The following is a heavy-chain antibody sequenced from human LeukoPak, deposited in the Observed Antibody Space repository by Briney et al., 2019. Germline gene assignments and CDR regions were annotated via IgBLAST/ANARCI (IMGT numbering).Heavy chain of an antibody. J-gene: IGHJ4*02. CDR2: IYYSGST. Sequence: PSETLSLTCTVSGGSISNYYWSWIRQPPGKGLEWIGYIYYSGSTNYNPSLKSRVSISLDTSKNHFSLKLSSVTAADTAVYYSASGEVTFDYWGQGTLVTVSS. CDR1: GGSISNYY. D-gene: IGHD3-10*01. V-gene: IGHV4-59*01. CDR3: ASGEVTFDY.